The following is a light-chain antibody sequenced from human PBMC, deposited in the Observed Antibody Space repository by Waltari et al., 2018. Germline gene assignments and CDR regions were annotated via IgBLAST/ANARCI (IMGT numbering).Light chain of an antibody. CDR2: LGS. CDR1: QSLLHSNGYNY. V-gene: IGKV2-28*01. CDR3: MEALQSVT. Sequence: DIVMTQSPLSLPVTPGEPASISCRSSQSLLHSNGYNYLDWYLQKPGQSPQILIYLGSKRASWVPDRFFGSGSGTDFTLHISRVEAEDAGVYYCMEALQSVTFGQGTRLEIK. J-gene: IGKJ5*01.